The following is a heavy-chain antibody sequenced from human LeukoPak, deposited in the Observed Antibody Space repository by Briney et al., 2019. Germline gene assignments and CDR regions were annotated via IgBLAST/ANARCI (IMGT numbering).Heavy chain of an antibody. Sequence: GGSLRLSCAASGFTFSSYGMHWVRQAPGKGLEWVAVISYDGSNKYYADSVKGRFTVSRDDSKNTLYLQMTSLRAEHTAVYYCAKDGGLWVSAHWGDSWGRGALVTVSS. D-gene: IGHD7-27*01. CDR2: ISYDGSNK. CDR1: GFTFSSYG. J-gene: IGHJ4*02. V-gene: IGHV3-30*18. CDR3: AKDGGLWVSAHWGDS.